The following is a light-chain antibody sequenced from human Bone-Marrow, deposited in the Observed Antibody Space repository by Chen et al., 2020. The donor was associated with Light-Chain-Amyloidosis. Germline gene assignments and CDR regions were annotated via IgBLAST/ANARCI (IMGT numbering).Light chain of an antibody. J-gene: IGLJ3*02. Sequence: NFMLTQPHSVSESPWTKVTISCTPSSCSIATNYVQWYQQRPGSSPTTVIYEDDQRPSGVTDRFSGSIDRSSNSASLTISGLKTEDEADYYCQSYQGSSQGVFGGGTKLTVL. CDR3: QSYQGSSQGV. CDR1: SCSIATNY. CDR2: EDD. V-gene: IGLV6-57*01.